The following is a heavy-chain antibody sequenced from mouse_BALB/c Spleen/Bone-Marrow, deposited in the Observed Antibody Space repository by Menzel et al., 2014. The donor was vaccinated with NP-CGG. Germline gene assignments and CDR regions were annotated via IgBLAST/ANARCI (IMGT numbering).Heavy chain of an antibody. CDR1: GYTFTSYY. CDR3: IRSTGTGFAY. J-gene: IGHJ3*01. D-gene: IGHD4-1*02. CDR2: INPSNGGT. Sequence: VQLQQSGTELVKPGASVKLSCKASGYTFTSYYMSWVKQRPGQGLEWIGEINPSNGGTVFNEKFKSKVTPTVDKSSSTAYIRLSGLTSEDSAVYYCIRSTGTGFAYWGQGTLVTVS. V-gene: IGHV1-53*01.